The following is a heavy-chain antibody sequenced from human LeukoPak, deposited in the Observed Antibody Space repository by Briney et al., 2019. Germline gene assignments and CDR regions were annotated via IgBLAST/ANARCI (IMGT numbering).Heavy chain of an antibody. V-gene: IGHV4-4*07. D-gene: IGHD3-16*02. CDR2: IYTSGST. CDR1: GGSISSYY. J-gene: IGHJ4*02. Sequence: SETLSLTCTVSGGSISSYYWSWTRQPAGKGLEWIGRIYTSGSTNYNPSLKSRVTMSVDTSKNQFSLKLSSVTAADTAVYYCAREDYDYVWGSYRTHSHFDYWGQGTLVTVSS. CDR3: AREDYDYVWGSYRTHSHFDY.